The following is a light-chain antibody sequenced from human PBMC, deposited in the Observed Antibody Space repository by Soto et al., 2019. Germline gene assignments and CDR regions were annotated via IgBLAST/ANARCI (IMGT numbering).Light chain of an antibody. V-gene: IGKV4-1*01. J-gene: IGKJ3*01. CDR2: WAS. CDR1: QSVLYSSNNKNY. Sequence: DIVMTQSPDSLAVSLGERATINCKSSQSVLYSSNNKNYLAWYQQKPGQPPKLLIYWASTRESGVPDRFSGSGSGTDFSLTISSLQAEDVAVYYCQQYYSTPLPFGPGTRVAIK. CDR3: QQYYSTPLP.